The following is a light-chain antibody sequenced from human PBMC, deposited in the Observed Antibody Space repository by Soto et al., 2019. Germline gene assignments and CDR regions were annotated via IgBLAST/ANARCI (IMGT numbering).Light chain of an antibody. J-gene: IGKJ1*01. CDR2: KAS. CDR1: QTISSW. Sequence: DIQMTQSPSTLSGSVGDRFTITCRTSQTISSWLAWYQQKPGKAPKLLIYKASTLKSGVPSRFSGSGSGTEFTLTISSLQPDDFATYYCQHYNSYSEALVQGSKV. V-gene: IGKV1-5*03. CDR3: QHYNSYSEA.